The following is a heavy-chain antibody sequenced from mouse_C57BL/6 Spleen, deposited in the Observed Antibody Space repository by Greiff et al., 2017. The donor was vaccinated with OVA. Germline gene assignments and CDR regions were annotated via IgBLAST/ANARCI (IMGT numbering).Heavy chain of an antibody. V-gene: IGHV5-17*01. D-gene: IGHD2-4*01. CDR1: GFTFSDYG. CDR3: ARIYYDYENYYAMDY. Sequence: DVQLQESGGGLVKPGGSLKLSCAASGFTFSDYGMHWVRQAPEKGLEWVAYISSGSSTIYYADTVKGRFTISRDNAKNTLFLQMTSLRSEDTAMYYCARIYYDYENYYAMDYWGQGTSVTVSS. CDR2: ISSGSSTI. J-gene: IGHJ4*01.